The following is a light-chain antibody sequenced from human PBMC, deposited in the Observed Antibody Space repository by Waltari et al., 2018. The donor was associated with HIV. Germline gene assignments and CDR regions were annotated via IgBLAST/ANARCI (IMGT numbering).Light chain of an antibody. J-gene: IGLJ3*02. V-gene: IGLV1-51*01. CDR2: DNN. Sequence: QSVLTQPPSVSAAAGQKVSIPCSGSTSNVAKNLLSWYQHVPGTAPKLLILDNNKQASGVPDRFSASKSGASATLDITGLQTGDEADYYCGTWDSSLSLWVFGGGTKVTVL. CDR3: GTWDSSLSLWV. CDR1: TSNVAKNL.